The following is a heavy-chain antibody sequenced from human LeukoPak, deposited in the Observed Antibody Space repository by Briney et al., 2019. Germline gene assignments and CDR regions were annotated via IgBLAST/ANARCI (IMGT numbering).Heavy chain of an antibody. V-gene: IGHV3-21*01. Sequence: SCKASGYTFTSYDINWVRQAPGKGLEWVLSISSSSSYIYYADSVKGRFTISRDNAKNSLYLQMSSLRAEDTAVYYCARVRNYNDFDYWGQGTLVTVSS. CDR2: ISSSSSYI. D-gene: IGHD1-7*01. CDR1: GYTFTSYD. CDR3: ARVRNYNDFDY. J-gene: IGHJ4*02.